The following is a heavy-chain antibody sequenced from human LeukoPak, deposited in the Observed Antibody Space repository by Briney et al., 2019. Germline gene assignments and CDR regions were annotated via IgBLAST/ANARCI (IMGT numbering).Heavy chain of an antibody. CDR2: ISYDGSNK. D-gene: IGHD2-15*01. CDR1: GFTFSSYA. CDR3: ARDGSRVYGMDV. V-gene: IGHV3-30-3*01. J-gene: IGHJ6*02. Sequence: GRSLRLSCAASGFTFSSYAMHWVRQAPGKGLEWVAVISYDGSNKYYADSVKGRFTISRDNAKNSLYLQMNSLRAEDTALYHCARDGSRVYGMDVWGQGTTVTVSS.